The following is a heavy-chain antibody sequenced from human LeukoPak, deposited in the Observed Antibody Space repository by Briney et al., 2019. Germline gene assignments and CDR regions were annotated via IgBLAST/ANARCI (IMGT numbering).Heavy chain of an antibody. J-gene: IGHJ3*02. Sequence: GRSLRLSCAASGFTFSSYGMHWVRQAPGKGLEWVAVISYDGSNKYYADSVKGRFTISRDNSKNTLYLQMNSLRAEDTAVYYCWVRDPDAFDIWGQGTMVTVSS. CDR3: WVRDPDAFDI. CDR2: ISYDGSNK. V-gene: IGHV3-30*03. CDR1: GFTFSSYG. D-gene: IGHD4-23*01.